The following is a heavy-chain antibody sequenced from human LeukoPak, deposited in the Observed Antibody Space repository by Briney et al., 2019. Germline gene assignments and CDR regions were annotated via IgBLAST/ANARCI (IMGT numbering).Heavy chain of an antibody. V-gene: IGHV1-18*01. Sequence: ASVKVSCKASGGTFSSYAISWVRQALGQGLEWMGGISAYNGNTNYAQKLQGRVTMTTDTSTSTAYMELRSLRSDDTAVYYCARGGPYGSSGYSRHWGQGTLVTVSS. CDR3: ARGGPYGSSGYSRH. D-gene: IGHD3-22*01. CDR2: ISAYNGNT. J-gene: IGHJ4*02. CDR1: GGTFSSYA.